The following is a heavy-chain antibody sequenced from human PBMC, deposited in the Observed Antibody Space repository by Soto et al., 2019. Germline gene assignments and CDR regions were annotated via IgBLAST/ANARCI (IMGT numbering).Heavy chain of an antibody. CDR2: VDYSGNT. Sequence: QLQLQESGPGLVKPSETLSLTCTVSGGSISSSSYYWAWIRQPPGKGLEWIGSVDYSGNTYYGPSLKRPVTLPVDTSKNQFSLKVRSVTAADTAVYYCARHPNSGWLGYWGQGILVTVSS. CDR3: ARHPNSGWLGY. D-gene: IGHD5-12*01. J-gene: IGHJ4*02. V-gene: IGHV4-39*01. CDR1: GGSISSSSYY.